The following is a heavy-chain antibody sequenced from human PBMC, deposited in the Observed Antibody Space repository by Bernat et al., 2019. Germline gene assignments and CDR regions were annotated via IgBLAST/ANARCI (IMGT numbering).Heavy chain of an antibody. CDR3: ARIQGDLHYYYSGMDV. V-gene: IGHV3-74*01. D-gene: IGHD2-21*02. CDR1: GFTLRSYW. Sequence: EVQLVESGGGLVQPGGSLRLSCAGSGFTLRSYWMHWVRQAPGKGLECVSRINGDGSSVSYTDSVKGRFTISRDNAKNTLYLQMNSLRAEDTAVYYCARIQGDLHYYYSGMDVWGQGTTVTVSS. CDR2: INGDGSSV. J-gene: IGHJ6*02.